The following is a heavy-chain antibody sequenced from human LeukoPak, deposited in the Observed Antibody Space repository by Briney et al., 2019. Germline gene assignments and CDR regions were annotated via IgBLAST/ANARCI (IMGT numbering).Heavy chain of an antibody. Sequence: SETLSLTCVVYGGSFSGYFWSWIRQPPGKGLEWIGEITPNGSTNYNPSLKSRVSISIDTSKKKLSLRLTSVTAADSAVYYCASSFYYDSRDYWGQETLFTVSS. V-gene: IGHV4-34*01. D-gene: IGHD3-22*01. CDR3: ASSFYYDSRDY. J-gene: IGHJ4*02. CDR2: ITPNGST. CDR1: GGSFSGYF.